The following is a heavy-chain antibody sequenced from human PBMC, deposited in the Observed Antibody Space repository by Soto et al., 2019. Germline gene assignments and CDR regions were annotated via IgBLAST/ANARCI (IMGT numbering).Heavy chain of an antibody. Sequence: GGSLRLSCAASGFTFSSYWMSWVRQAPGKGLEWVANIKQDGSEKYYVDSVKGRFTISRDNAKNSLYLQMNSLRAEDTAVYYCARDGFLWFGETNPIDYWGQGTLVTVSS. V-gene: IGHV3-7*01. CDR1: GFTFSSYW. CDR3: ARDGFLWFGETNPIDY. CDR2: IKQDGSEK. J-gene: IGHJ4*02. D-gene: IGHD3-10*01.